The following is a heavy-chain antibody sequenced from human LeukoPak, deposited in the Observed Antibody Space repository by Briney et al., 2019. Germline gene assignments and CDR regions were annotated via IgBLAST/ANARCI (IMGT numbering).Heavy chain of an antibody. Sequence: GGSLRLSCAASGFTFSSYATGWVRQAPGKGLEWVSSIKGGGGDPFYADSVRGRFTISRDNSKNTLYLQLNSLRAEDTAVYFCAKGGHDFNPFYCWGQGALVTVSS. CDR1: GFTFSSYA. V-gene: IGHV3-23*01. CDR2: IKGGGGDP. CDR3: AKGGHDFNPFYC. D-gene: IGHD2-21*02. J-gene: IGHJ4*02.